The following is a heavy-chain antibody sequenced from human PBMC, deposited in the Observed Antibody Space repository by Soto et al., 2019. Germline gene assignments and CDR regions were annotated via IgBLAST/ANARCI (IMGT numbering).Heavy chain of an antibody. CDR3: ARARGGYYDY. V-gene: IGHV4-59*01. J-gene: IGHJ4*02. Sequence: SETLSLTCTVSGVSISSYYWSWIRQPPGKGLEWIGYIYYSGCTNYNPSLKSRVTISLDTSKNQFSLKLSSVTAADTAVYYCARARGGYYDYWGQGTLVTVSS. CDR1: GVSISSYY. D-gene: IGHD3-22*01. CDR2: IYYSGCT.